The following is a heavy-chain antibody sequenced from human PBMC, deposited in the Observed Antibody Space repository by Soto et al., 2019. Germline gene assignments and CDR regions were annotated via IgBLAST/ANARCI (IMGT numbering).Heavy chain of an antibody. CDR2: ISGSGGST. Sequence: EVQLLESGGGLVQPGGSLRLSCAASGFTFSSYAMSWVRQAPGKGLEWVSAISGSGGSTYYADSVKGRFSISRDNSKNTLYLQMNSLRAEDTAVYYCAKAVSYSSGWFDYWGQGTLVTVSS. D-gene: IGHD6-19*01. V-gene: IGHV3-23*01. CDR1: GFTFSSYA. J-gene: IGHJ4*02. CDR3: AKAVSYSSGWFDY.